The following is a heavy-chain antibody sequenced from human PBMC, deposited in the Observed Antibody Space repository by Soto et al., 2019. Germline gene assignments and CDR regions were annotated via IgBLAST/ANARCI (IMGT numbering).Heavy chain of an antibody. Sequence: PSETLSLTCTVSGGSISSGGYYWSWIRQHPGKGLEWIGYIYYSGSTYYNPSLKSRVTISVDTSKNQFSLKLSSVTAADTAVYYCARAYFTRSTTGFWSGPRSNWFDPWGQGTLVTVSS. V-gene: IGHV4-31*03. CDR3: ARAYFTRSTTGFWSGPRSNWFDP. J-gene: IGHJ5*02. D-gene: IGHD3-3*01. CDR1: GGSISSGGYY. CDR2: IYYSGST.